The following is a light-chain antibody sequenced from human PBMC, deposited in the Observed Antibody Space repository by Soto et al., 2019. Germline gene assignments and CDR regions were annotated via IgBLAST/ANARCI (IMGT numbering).Light chain of an antibody. CDR3: QQYASLPYT. V-gene: IGKV1-33*01. CDR1: QVITTS. J-gene: IGKJ2*01. Sequence: DIQLTQSPSSLSASLGDRVTITCQASQVITTSLNWFQQRPGKAPSLLIYDAFYLESGVPSRFSGSGSGTDVSFTISSLQPEDIATYYCQQYASLPYTFGQGNKLEIK. CDR2: DAF.